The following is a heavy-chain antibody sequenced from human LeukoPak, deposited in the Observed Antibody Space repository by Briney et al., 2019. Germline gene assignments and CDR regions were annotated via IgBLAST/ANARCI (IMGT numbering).Heavy chain of an antibody. Sequence: PGGSLRLSCAASGFTFRNHWMHWVRQAPGKGLVWVSRINSDGSSTDYADSVKGRFTISRDNAKNSLYLQMNSLRAEDTAVYYCATYGMDVWGQGTTVTVSS. CDR3: ATYGMDV. J-gene: IGHJ6*02. CDR1: GFTFRNHW. V-gene: IGHV3-74*01. CDR2: INSDGSST.